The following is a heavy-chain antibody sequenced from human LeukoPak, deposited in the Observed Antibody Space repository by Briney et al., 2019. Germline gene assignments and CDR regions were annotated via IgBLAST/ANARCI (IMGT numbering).Heavy chain of an antibody. CDR2: TYYRSKWYN. CDR1: GDSVSSNSAA. V-gene: IGHV6-1*01. J-gene: IGHJ6*04. Sequence: SQTLSLTCAISGDSVSSNSAAWNWIRQSPSRGLEWLGRTYYRSKWYNDYAVSVKSRITINPDTSKNQFSLQLNSVTAADTAVYYCARSGMVRGVMPRVRYGMDVWGKGTTVTVSS. D-gene: IGHD3-10*01. CDR3: ARSGMVRGVMPRVRYGMDV.